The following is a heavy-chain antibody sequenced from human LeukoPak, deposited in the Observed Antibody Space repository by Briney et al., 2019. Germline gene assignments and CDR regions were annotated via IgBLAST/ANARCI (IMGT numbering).Heavy chain of an antibody. V-gene: IGHV3-30*03. D-gene: IGHD6-19*01. J-gene: IGHJ5*02. Sequence: PGRSLRLSCAASGITFRSYGMHWVRQAPGKGLEWVAVISYDGSHKYYADSVKGRFSISRDNSKNTLYLQMNSLRADDTAVYYCARHLPAGTDCFDPWGQGTLVTVSS. CDR2: ISYDGSHK. CDR1: GITFRSYG. CDR3: ARHLPAGTDCFDP.